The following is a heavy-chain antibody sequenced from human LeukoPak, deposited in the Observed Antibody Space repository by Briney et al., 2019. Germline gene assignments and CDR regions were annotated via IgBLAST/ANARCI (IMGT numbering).Heavy chain of an antibody. Sequence: GGSLRLSCAASGFTFSSYGMHWVRQAPGKGLEWVAVISYDGSNKYYADSVKGRFTISRDNSRNTLYLQMNSLRAEDTAVYYCGRDSGYSDGWHNVDYWGQGTLVTVSS. D-gene: IGHD6-19*01. CDR1: GFTFSSYG. J-gene: IGHJ4*02. V-gene: IGHV3-30*03. CDR2: ISYDGSNK. CDR3: GRDSGYSDGWHNVDY.